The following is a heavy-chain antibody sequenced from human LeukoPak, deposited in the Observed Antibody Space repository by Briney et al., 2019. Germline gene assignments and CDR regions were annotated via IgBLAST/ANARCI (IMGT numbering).Heavy chain of an antibody. Sequence: SETLSLTCTVSGGSINSGTYYWSWIRQSAGKGLEWIGRIFASGSTKYNPSLKSRVTISVDTSKNQFSLKVTSVTAADTAAYYCARERSGSYFGYDWFDPWGQGTLVTVSS. J-gene: IGHJ5*02. CDR3: ARERSGSYFGYDWFDP. D-gene: IGHD1-26*01. V-gene: IGHV4-61*02. CDR1: GGSINSGTYY. CDR2: IFASGST.